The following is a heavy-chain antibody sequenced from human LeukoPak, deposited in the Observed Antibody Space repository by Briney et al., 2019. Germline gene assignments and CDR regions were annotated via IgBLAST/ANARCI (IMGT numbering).Heavy chain of an antibody. D-gene: IGHD5-18*01. CDR1: GFTFITYA. V-gene: IGHV3-23*01. Sequence: GGSLRLSCAASGFTFITYAMSWVRQAPGKGLEWVSAISGSGVSTYYADSVKGRFSISRDNSKNTLYLQMNSLRAEDTAVYYCAKDRRGYSYGTLDYWGQGTLVTVSS. CDR2: ISGSGVST. CDR3: AKDRRGYSYGTLDY. J-gene: IGHJ4*02.